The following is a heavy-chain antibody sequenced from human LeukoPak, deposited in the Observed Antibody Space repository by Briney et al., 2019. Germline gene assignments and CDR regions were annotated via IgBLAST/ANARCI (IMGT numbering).Heavy chain of an antibody. D-gene: IGHD3-22*01. CDR2: ISYDGSNK. J-gene: IGHJ4*02. Sequence: PGGSLRLSCAASGFTFSSYGMHWVRQAPGKGLEWVAVISYDGSNKYYADSVKGRFTISRDNSKNTLYLQMNSLRAEDTAVYYCAKDHSTIYYYDSSGCPFDYWGQGTLVTVSS. CDR1: GFTFSSYG. V-gene: IGHV3-30*18. CDR3: AKDHSTIYYYDSSGCPFDY.